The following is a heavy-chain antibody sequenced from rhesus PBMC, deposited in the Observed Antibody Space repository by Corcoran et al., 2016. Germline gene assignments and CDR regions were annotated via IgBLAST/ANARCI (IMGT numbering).Heavy chain of an antibody. J-gene: IGHJ4*01. CDR1: GFSPSTEFVG. CDR3: VRVDWLKTPNYGTFDF. V-gene: IGHV2S1*01. D-gene: IGHD1-26*01. CDR2: IYWDTYK. Sequence: QVTLKESGPALVKPTQTLTLTCSLAGFSPSTEFVGVGWIRQPPGKALEGLANIYWDTYKNYSSSLRPRLTISTDSSGNQVVLTMTNMDPVDTATYYCVRVDWLKTPNYGTFDFWGQGVVVTVSS.